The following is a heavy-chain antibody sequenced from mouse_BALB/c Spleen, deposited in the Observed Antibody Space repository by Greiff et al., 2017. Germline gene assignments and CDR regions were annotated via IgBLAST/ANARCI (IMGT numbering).Heavy chain of an antibody. J-gene: IGHJ3*01. D-gene: IGHD4-1*01. CDR3: ASNWDGRFAY. V-gene: IGHV14-3*02. CDR2: IDPANGNT. Sequence: EVQLVESGAELVKPGASVKLSCTASGFNIKDTYMHWVKQRPEQGLEWIGRIDPANGNTKYDPKFQGKATITADTSSNTAYLQLSSLTSEDTAVYYCASNWDGRFAYWGQGTLVTVSA. CDR1: GFNIKDTY.